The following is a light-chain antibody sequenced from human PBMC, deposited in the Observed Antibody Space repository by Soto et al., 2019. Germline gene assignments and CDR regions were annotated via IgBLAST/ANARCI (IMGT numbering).Light chain of an antibody. J-gene: IGKJ5*01. CDR3: QQYGSSPIT. V-gene: IGKV3-20*01. CDR2: GAS. CDR1: QSIISSY. Sequence: EIVLTQSPGTLSLSPGEGATLSCRASQSIISSYLAWYQQKPGQAPRLLIYGASSRATGIPDRFRGSGSGTDFNLTISSLETEDFAVYYCQQYGSSPITFGQGTRLEIK.